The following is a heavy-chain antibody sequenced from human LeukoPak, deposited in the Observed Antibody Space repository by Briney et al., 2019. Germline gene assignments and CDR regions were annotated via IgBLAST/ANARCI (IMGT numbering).Heavy chain of an antibody. Sequence: GGSLRLSCAASGFTFSSYSMNWVRQAPGKGLEWVSAISGSGGSTYYADSVKGRFTISRDNSKNTLYLQMNSLRAEDTAVYYCAETESRYFNWYPFDYWGQGTLVTVSS. CDR1: GFTFSSYS. CDR3: AETESRYFNWYPFDY. J-gene: IGHJ4*02. D-gene: IGHD3-9*01. V-gene: IGHV3-23*01. CDR2: ISGSGGST.